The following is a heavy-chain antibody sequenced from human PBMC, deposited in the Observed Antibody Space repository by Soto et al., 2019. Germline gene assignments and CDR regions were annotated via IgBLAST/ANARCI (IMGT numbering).Heavy chain of an antibody. Sequence: PVGSLRLSCAASGFTFSSHWMHWVRQAPGKGLVWVSRINFDGSDINHADSVKGRFTISRDNAKHTLYLQMNSLRAEDTAVYYCARVWGYEQEEWLAGALDYWGQGTLVTVSS. V-gene: IGHV3-74*01. CDR1: GFTFSSHW. J-gene: IGHJ4*02. CDR2: INFDGSDI. CDR3: ARVWGYEQEEWLAGALDY. D-gene: IGHD6-19*01.